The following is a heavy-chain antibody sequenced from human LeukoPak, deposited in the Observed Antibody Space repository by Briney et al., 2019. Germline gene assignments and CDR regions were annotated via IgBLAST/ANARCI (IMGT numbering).Heavy chain of an antibody. CDR1: GYIFTSYG. CDR2: ISVYNGNT. V-gene: IGHV1-18*01. CDR3: ARGMVTAYYYESSGYYPNDY. D-gene: IGHD3-22*01. Sequence: ASVKVSCKASGYIFTSYGVTWVRQAPGQGLEWMGWISVYNGNTNYAQKLQGRVTMTTDISTSTAYMELRSLRSGDTAVYYCARGMVTAYYYESSGYYPNDYWGQGTLVTVSS. J-gene: IGHJ4*02.